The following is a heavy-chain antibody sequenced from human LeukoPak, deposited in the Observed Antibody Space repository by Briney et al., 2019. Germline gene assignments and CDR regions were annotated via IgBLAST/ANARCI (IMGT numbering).Heavy chain of an antibody. J-gene: IGHJ4*02. CDR2: INHSGST. CDR3: ARSLTYYYDN. D-gene: IGHD3-9*01. CDR1: GGSFSGYY. V-gene: IGHV4-34*01. Sequence: SETLSLTYAVYGGSFSGYYWSWIRQPPGKGLEWIGEINHSGSTNYNPSLKSRVTISVDTSKNQFSLKLSSVTAADTAVYYCARSLTYYYDNWGQGTLVTVSS.